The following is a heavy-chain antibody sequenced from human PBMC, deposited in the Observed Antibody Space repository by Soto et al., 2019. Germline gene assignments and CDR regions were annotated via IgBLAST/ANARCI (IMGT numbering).Heavy chain of an antibody. CDR1: GFTFSSYA. J-gene: IGHJ3*02. Sequence: GGSLRLSCAASGFTFSSYAMSWVRQAPGKGLEWVSAISGSGGSTYYADSVKGRFTISRDNSKNTLYLQMNSLRAEDTAVYYCARGIFRKDSHDYGDVDAFDIWGQGTMVTVSS. D-gene: IGHD4-17*01. CDR2: ISGSGGST. V-gene: IGHV3-23*01. CDR3: ARGIFRKDSHDYGDVDAFDI.